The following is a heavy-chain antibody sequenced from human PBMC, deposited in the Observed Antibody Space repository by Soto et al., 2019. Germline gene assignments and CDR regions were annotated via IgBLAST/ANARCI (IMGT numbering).Heavy chain of an antibody. J-gene: IGHJ5*02. CDR3: ARDRITGTTLAWFDP. Sequence: SETLSLTCAVSGGSISSGGYYWSWIRQHPGKGLEWIGYIYYSGSTYYNPSLKSRVTISVDTFKNQFSLKLSSVTAADTAVYYCARDRITGTTLAWFDPWGQGTLVT. D-gene: IGHD1-7*01. V-gene: IGHV4-31*11. CDR1: GGSISSGGYY. CDR2: IYYSGST.